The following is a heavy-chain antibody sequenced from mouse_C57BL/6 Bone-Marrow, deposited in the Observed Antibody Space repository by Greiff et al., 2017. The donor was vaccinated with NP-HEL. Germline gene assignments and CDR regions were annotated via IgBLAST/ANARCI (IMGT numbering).Heavy chain of an antibody. CDR2: IYPRSGNT. V-gene: IGHV1-81*01. CDR3: ARGDYGHAMDY. J-gene: IGHJ4*01. CDR1: GYTFTSYG. D-gene: IGHD1-1*01. Sequence: VKLVESGAELARPGASVKLSCKASGYTFTSYGISWVKQRTGQGLEWIGEIYPRSGNTYYNEKFKGKATLTADKSSSTAYMELRSLTSEDSAVYFCARGDYGHAMDYWGQGTSVTVSS.